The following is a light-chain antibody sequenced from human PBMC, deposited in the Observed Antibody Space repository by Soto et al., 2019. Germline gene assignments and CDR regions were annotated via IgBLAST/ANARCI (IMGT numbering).Light chain of an antibody. V-gene: IGKV3-15*01. CDR2: GAS. J-gene: IGKJ2*01. CDR3: LQYNNRPPYT. CDR1: QSISTN. Sequence: ETVMTHSPATLSVSPGERVTLACRASQSISTNLAWYQQRPGQAPRLLIFGASRMATDIPARFSGSGSYTEFTLTISSLQSEDFAVYYCLQYNNRPPYTFGQGTRLEI.